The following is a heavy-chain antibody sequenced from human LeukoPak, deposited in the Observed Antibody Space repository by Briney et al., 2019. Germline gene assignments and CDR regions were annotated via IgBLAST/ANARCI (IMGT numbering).Heavy chain of an antibody. D-gene: IGHD1-26*01. CDR1: GYTFTRYY. CDR3: ARDSGTWEFDY. J-gene: IGHJ4*02. V-gene: IGHV1-2*02. CDR2: INPNSGGT. Sequence: ASVKVSCKAFGYTFTRYYMHWVRQAPGQGLAWMGWINPNSGGTNYAQKFQGRVTMTRDTSISTAYMELSRRRSDDTAVYYCARDSGTWEFDYWGQGTLVTVSS.